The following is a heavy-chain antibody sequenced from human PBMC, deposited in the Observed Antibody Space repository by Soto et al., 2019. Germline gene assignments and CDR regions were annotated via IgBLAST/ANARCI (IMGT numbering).Heavy chain of an antibody. D-gene: IGHD3-3*01. J-gene: IGHJ6*02. Sequence: GASVKVSCKASGSTFTSSAVQWVRQARGQRLEWIGWIVVGSGNTNYAQKFQERVTITRDMSTSTAYMELSSLRSEDTAVYYCAAGINYDFWSGPPHYGMDVWGQGTTVTVSS. CDR3: AAGINYDFWSGPPHYGMDV. V-gene: IGHV1-58*01. CDR1: GSTFTSSA. CDR2: IVVGSGNT.